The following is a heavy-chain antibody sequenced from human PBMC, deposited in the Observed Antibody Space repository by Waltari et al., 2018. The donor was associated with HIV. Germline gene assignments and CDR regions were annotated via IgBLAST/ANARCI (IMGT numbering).Heavy chain of an antibody. J-gene: IGHJ4*02. D-gene: IGHD3-22*01. CDR3: AKDRRQGYYHDRSGERPFDY. CDR1: GITFFNSYG. CDR2: ISYDSTNL. V-gene: IGHV3-30*18. Sequence: QVQLVESGGGVVQPGRSLRLSCAASGITFFNSYGMHWVRQAPGKGLEWVATISYDSTNLYYADSVKGRFTISRDNSKNTLYLQMNSLRGEDTAVYYCAKDRRQGYYHDRSGERPFDYWGQGTLVTVSS.